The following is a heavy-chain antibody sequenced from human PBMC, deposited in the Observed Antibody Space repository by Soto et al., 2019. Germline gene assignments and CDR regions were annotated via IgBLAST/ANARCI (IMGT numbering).Heavy chain of an antibody. CDR3: ARGDATKIVVTTYYAMDI. J-gene: IGHJ6*02. Sequence: QVQLVQSGAEVKKPGSSVRVSYKASGGSLSNYGIGWVRQAPGQGLEWMGGIIPVFGTANYAQKFQGRVTITADESTSIVYMDVTSLRSEDTSVYYCARGDATKIVVTTYYAMDIWGQGTTVTVSS. V-gene: IGHV1-69*12. CDR1: GGSLSNYG. D-gene: IGHD3-9*01. CDR2: IIPVFGTA.